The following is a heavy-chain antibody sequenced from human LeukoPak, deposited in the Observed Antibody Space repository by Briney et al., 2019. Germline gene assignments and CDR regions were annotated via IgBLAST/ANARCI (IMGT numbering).Heavy chain of an antibody. J-gene: IGHJ3*01. D-gene: IGHD2-21*01. CDR3: ARDQRPYCGGECYCAIDL. Sequence: GGSLRLSCEASGFTFSSHSMTWVRQAPGKTLEWISYIGHTGGPAHYADSVRGRFTISRDNAKNSLYLQMNSLTVEDTAVYYCARDQRPYCGGECYCAIDLWGRGTLVTVSS. CDR1: GFTFSSHS. V-gene: IGHV3-48*01. CDR2: IGHTGGPA.